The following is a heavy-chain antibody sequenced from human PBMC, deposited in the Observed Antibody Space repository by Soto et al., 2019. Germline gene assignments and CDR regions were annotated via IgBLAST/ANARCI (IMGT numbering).Heavy chain of an antibody. D-gene: IGHD6-6*01. Sequence: ASVKVSCKASGGTFSSYAISWVRQAPGQGLEWMGGIIPIFGTANYAQKFQGRVTITADESTSTAYMELSSLRSEDTAVYYCAREYSSSSGYYYYGMDVWGQGTTVTV. CDR1: GGTFSSYA. J-gene: IGHJ6*02. CDR2: IIPIFGTA. V-gene: IGHV1-69*13. CDR3: AREYSSSSGYYYYGMDV.